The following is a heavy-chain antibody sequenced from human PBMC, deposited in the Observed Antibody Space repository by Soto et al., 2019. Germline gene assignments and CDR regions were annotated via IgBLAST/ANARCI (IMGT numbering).Heavy chain of an antibody. J-gene: IGHJ3*02. D-gene: IGHD3-3*01. Sequence: GGSLRLSCAASGLTFSSYAISWVRQAPGKGLEWVSVISGSGGSTYYADSVKGRFTISRDNSKNTLYLQMNSLGAEDTAIYYCAKDLFRSVVPPGDAFDIWGQGTMVTVSS. V-gene: IGHV3-23*01. CDR1: GLTFSSYA. CDR3: AKDLFRSVVPPGDAFDI. CDR2: ISGSGGST.